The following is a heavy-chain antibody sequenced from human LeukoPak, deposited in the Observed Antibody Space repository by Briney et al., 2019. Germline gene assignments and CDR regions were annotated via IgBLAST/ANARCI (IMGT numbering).Heavy chain of an antibody. CDR3: ARGTERPGIAAAGTDY. D-gene: IGHD6-13*01. CDR2: INPNSGGT. V-gene: IGHV1-2*02. CDR1: GYTFTGYY. Sequence: GASVKVSCKASGYTFTGYYMRWVRQAPGQGLEWMGWINPNSGGTNYAQKFQGRVTMTRDTSISTAYMELSRLRSDDTAVYYCARGTERPGIAAAGTDYWGQGTLVTVSS. J-gene: IGHJ4*02.